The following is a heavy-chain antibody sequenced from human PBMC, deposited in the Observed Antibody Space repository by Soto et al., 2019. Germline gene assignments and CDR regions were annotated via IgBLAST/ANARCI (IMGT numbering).Heavy chain of an antibody. Sequence: EVQLVESGGGLVQPGGSLRLSCAASGFTFSSYSMNWVRQAPGKRLEWVSYIRSSSSTIYYADSVKGRFTISRDKAKNSLYLQLNSLRVEDTAVYYCAREPRGLRYFDGWGQGTLVTVSS. CDR3: AREPRGLRYFDG. J-gene: IGHJ4*02. V-gene: IGHV3-48*01. CDR1: GFTFSSYS. CDR2: IRSSSSTI. D-gene: IGHD3-9*01.